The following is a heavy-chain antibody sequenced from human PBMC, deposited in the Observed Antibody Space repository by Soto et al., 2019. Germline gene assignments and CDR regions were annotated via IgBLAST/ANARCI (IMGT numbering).Heavy chain of an antibody. CDR2: ISRSGSTT. D-gene: IGHD3-22*01. J-gene: IGHJ3*01. V-gene: IGHV3-48*03. CDR3: ATSYYYDSSGYFDAFDL. Sequence: EGQLLESGGGLVRSGGSLRLSCAASGFTFNNYEMNWVRQAPGKGPEWVSYISRSGSTTDYGDSVKGRFTISRDNAKNSLYLQMNSLRAEDTAVYYCATSYYYDSSGYFDAFDLWGQGTLVSVSS. CDR1: GFTFNNYE.